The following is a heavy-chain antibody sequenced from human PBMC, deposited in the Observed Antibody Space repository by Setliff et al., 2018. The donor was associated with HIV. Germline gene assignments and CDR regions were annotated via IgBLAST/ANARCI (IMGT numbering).Heavy chain of an antibody. D-gene: IGHD3-16*02. CDR1: GGSMSGSSYY. CDR3: ARESLNLGELSSNPDASDI. J-gene: IGHJ3*02. CDR2: LHETAYT. V-gene: IGHV4-39*07. Sequence: LSLTCTVSGGSMSGSSYYWGWIRQHPGKGLEWIGSLHETAYTYYNPSLKSRVIISLDTSKHHLSLRLTSVTAADTAVYHCARESLNLGELSSNPDASDIWGQGTMVTVS.